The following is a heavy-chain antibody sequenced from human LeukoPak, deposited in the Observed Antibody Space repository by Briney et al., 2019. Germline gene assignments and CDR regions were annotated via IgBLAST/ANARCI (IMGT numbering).Heavy chain of an antibody. V-gene: IGHV3-21*01. Sequence: GGSLRLSCAASGFTFSSSTMNWVRQAPGKGLEWVSSISSTSTSINYADSVKGRFTISRDNAKNSLYLQMNSLRAEDTAVYYCTRAADHHGGFDYWGPGTLVTVSS. CDR3: TRAADHHGGFDY. J-gene: IGHJ4*02. D-gene: IGHD3-16*01. CDR1: GFTFSSST. CDR2: ISSTSTSI.